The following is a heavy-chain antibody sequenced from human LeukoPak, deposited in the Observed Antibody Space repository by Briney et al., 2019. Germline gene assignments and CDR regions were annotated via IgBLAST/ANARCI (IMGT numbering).Heavy chain of an antibody. CDR3: ARGGYSYGSDQFDY. CDR2: ISSSSSYI. Sequence: PGGSLRLSCAASVFTFSSYSMNWVRQAPGKGLEWVSSISSSSSYIYYADSVKGRFTISRDNAKNSLYLQMNSLRAEGTAVYYCARGGYSYGSDQFDYWGQGTLVTVSS. V-gene: IGHV3-21*01. J-gene: IGHJ4*02. D-gene: IGHD5-18*01. CDR1: VFTFSSYS.